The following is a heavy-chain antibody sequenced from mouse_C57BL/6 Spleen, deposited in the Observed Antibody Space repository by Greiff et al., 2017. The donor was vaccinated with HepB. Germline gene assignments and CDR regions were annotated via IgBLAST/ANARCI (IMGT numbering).Heavy chain of an antibody. CDR1: GFNITDYY. D-gene: IGHD1-1*01. V-gene: IGHV14-2*01. J-gene: IGHJ2*01. Sequence: EVQGVESGAELVKPGASVKLSCTDSGFNITDYYIHWVKQRTEQGLEWIGRIDPEDGETKYAPKFQDKATITADTSSNTAYLQLSSLTSEDTAVYYCTRSLIYYGTNYWGQGTTLTVSS. CDR3: TRSLIYYGTNY. CDR2: IDPEDGET.